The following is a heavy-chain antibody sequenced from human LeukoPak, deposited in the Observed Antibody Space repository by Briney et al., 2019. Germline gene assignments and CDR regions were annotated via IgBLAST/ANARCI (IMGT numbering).Heavy chain of an antibody. CDR3: AKDPSFRPGYFDY. CDR2: IRYDGSNK. V-gene: IGHV3-30*02. CDR1: GFTFSSYC. Sequence: GGSLRLSCAASGFTFSSYCMHWVRRAPGKGLEWVAFIRYDGSNKYYADSVKGRFTISRDNSKNTLYLQMNSLRDEDTAVYYCAKDPSFRPGYFDYWGQGTLVTVSS. J-gene: IGHJ4*02.